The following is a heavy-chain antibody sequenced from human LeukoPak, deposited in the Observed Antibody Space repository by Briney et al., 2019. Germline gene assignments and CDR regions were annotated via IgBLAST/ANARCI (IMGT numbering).Heavy chain of an antibody. D-gene: IGHD1-7*01. CDR2: ISGGGSTT. CDR1: RFTFSDYF. CDR3: ARGRRYNWNSIGYFDY. Sequence: GGSLRLSCAASRFTFSDYFMSWIRQAPGKGLQWVSYISGGGSTTQYADSVKGRFTISGDNAKNSLYLQMNSLRAEDTAVYYCARGRRYNWNSIGYFDYWGQGTLVTVSS. J-gene: IGHJ4*02. V-gene: IGHV3-11*01.